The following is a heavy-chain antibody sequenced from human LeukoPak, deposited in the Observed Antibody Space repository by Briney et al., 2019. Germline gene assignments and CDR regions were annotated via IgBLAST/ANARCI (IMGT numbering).Heavy chain of an antibody. CDR1: GFAVSTNY. CDR3: ARVRYYYDSSDYLFDY. Sequence: GGSLRLSCAASGFAVSTNYMSWVRQAPGKGLEWVSDIYTDRTTKYAASVQGRFTVSRDNSKNTVYLQMSSLRAEDTAVYYCARVRYYYDSSDYLFDYWGQGTLVTVSS. D-gene: IGHD3-22*01. J-gene: IGHJ4*02. CDR2: IYTDRTT. V-gene: IGHV3-53*01.